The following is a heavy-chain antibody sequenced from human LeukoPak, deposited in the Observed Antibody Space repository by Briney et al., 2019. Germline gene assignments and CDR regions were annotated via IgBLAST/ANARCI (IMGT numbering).Heavy chain of an antibody. V-gene: IGHV1-69*04. J-gene: IGHJ4*02. Sequence: ASVKVSCKASGGTFSSYAISWVRQAPGQGLEWMGRIIPILGIANYAQKFQGRVTITADESTSTAYMELSSLRSEDTAVYYCARTYYYGSGSYYAGDYWGQGTLVTVSS. D-gene: IGHD3-10*01. CDR1: GGTFSSYA. CDR2: IIPILGIA. CDR3: ARTYYYGSGSYYAGDY.